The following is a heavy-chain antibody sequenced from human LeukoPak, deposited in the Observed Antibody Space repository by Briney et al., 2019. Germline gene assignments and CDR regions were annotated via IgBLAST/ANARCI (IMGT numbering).Heavy chain of an antibody. CDR1: GGSISSSSYY. Sequence: PSETLSLACSVSGGSISSSSYYWGWIRQPPGKGLEWIGEINHSGSTNYNPSLKSRVTISVDTSKNQFSLKLSSVTAADTALYYCAREVTTVGYFDYWGQGTLVTVSS. J-gene: IGHJ4*02. D-gene: IGHD4-23*01. CDR3: AREVTTVGYFDY. V-gene: IGHV4-39*07. CDR2: INHSGST.